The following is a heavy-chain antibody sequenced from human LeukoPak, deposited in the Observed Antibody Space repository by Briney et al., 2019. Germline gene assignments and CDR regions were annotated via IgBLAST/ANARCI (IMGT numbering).Heavy chain of an antibody. CDR1: GGSISSGGYY. CDR2: IYYSGST. V-gene: IGHV4-31*03. Sequence: SETLSLTCTVSGGSISSGGYYWSWIRQHPGKGLEWIGYIYYSGSTYYNPSLKSRVTISVDTSKNQFSLKLSSVTAADTAVYYCARKIDRNYYYYYGMDVWGQGTTVTVSS. D-gene: IGHD2-21*01. J-gene: IGHJ6*02. CDR3: ARKIDRNYYYYYGMDV.